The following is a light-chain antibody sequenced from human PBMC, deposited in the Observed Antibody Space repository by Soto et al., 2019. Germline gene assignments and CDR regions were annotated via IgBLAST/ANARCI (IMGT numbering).Light chain of an antibody. Sequence: DIQMTQSPSTLSASVGDRVTVTCRASQSISSWLAWYQQKPGKAPKLLIYDASNLQSGVPSRFSGSGSGTEFTLTISSLQPDDCATYYCQQYNSYSGYTFGQGTKLEIK. CDR3: QQYNSYSGYT. V-gene: IGKV1-5*01. CDR1: QSISSW. CDR2: DAS. J-gene: IGKJ2*01.